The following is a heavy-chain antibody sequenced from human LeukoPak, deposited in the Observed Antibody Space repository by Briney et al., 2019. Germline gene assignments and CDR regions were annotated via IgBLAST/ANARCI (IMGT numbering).Heavy chain of an antibody. J-gene: IGHJ4*02. V-gene: IGHV3-11*01. Sequence: PGGSLRLSCAASGFTFGDYYMTWIRQSPGKGLEWVSYISNSGNTIKEADSVKGRYTISRDNVQNSLFLQMKSLRAEDTAVYYCARYRVITNDYFDSWGQGTLVTVSS. CDR3: ARYRVITNDYFDS. CDR1: GFTFGDYY. CDR2: ISNSGNTI. D-gene: IGHD3-16*01.